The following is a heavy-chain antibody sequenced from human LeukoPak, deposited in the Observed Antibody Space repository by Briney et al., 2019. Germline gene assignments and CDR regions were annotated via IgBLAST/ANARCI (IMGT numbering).Heavy chain of an antibody. CDR3: ARVAELRYFDWLRQLQYDYYYMDV. D-gene: IGHD3-9*01. CDR2: INHRGST. J-gene: IGHJ6*03. V-gene: IGHV4-34*01. Sequence: SETLSLTCAVYGGSFSGYYWSWIRQPPGKGLEWIGEINHRGSTNYNPSLKSRVTISVDTSKNQFSLKLSSVTAADTAVYYCARVAELRYFDWLRQLQYDYYYMDVWGKGTTVTISS. CDR1: GGSFSGYY.